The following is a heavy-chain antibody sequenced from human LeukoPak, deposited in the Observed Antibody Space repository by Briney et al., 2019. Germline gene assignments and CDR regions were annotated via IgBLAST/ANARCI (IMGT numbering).Heavy chain of an antibody. D-gene: IGHD6-13*01. V-gene: IGHV3-73*01. CDR3: ATVAAAGFFDY. CDR2: IRSKTKSYAT. Sequence: GGSLRLSCAASGFTFSGSAMHWVRQASGKGMEWVGRIRSKTKSYATAYAASVKGKFNISRDDSKNTAYLQMNSLKTEDTAVYYCATVAAAGFFDYWGQGTLVTVSS. J-gene: IGHJ4*02. CDR1: GFTFSGSA.